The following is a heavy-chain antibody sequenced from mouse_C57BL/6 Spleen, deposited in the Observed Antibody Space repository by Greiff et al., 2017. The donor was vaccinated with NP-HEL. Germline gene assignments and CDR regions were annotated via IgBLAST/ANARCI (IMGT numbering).Heavy chain of an antibody. Sequence: EVKLQESGGDLVKPGGSLKLSCAASGFTFSSYGMSWVRQTPDKRLEWVATISSGGSYTYYPDSVKGRFTISRDNAKNTLYLQMSSLKSEDAAMYYCARHPAYYFDYWGQGTTLTVSS. CDR3: ARHPAYYFDY. J-gene: IGHJ2*01. V-gene: IGHV5-6*01. CDR2: ISSGGSYT. CDR1: GFTFSSYG. D-gene: IGHD1-2*01.